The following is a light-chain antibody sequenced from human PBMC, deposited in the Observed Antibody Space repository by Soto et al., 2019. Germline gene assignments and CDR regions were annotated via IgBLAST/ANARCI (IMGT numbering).Light chain of an antibody. CDR3: QQYGTSEII. CDR1: QSVSSRY. CDR2: ATS. V-gene: IGKV3-20*01. Sequence: EIVLTQSPGTLSLSPGERAALSCRASQSVSSRYLAWYQQKSGQAPRLLIYATSSRATDIPDRFIGYGSGTDFTLTISRLETEDFAVFYCQQYGTSEIIFGQGTRLEIK. J-gene: IGKJ5*01.